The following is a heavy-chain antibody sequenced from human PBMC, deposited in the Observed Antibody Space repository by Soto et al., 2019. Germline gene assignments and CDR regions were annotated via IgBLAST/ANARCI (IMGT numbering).Heavy chain of an antibody. CDR2: MNSKSGNT. J-gene: IGHJ4*02. CDR3: ARGRGAKSYRAYYDY. Sequence: QVQLEQSGAEVKKPGASVKVSCKPSGYTFIDYDVNWVRQATGQGLEWMGWMNSKSGNTGYAQKFQGRVTMTRDTSISTAYRELGSLRSEDTAVHCCARGRGAKSYRAYYDYWGQGTLVTVSS. CDR1: GYTFIDYD. V-gene: IGHV1-8*02. D-gene: IGHD3-10*01.